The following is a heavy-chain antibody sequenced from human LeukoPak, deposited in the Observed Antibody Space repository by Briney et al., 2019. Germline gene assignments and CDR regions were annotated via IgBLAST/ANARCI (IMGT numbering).Heavy chain of an antibody. Sequence: ASVKVSCKASGGTFSSYAISWVRQAPGQGLEWMGGIIPIFGTANYAQKFQGRVTITADESTSTAYMELSSLRSEDTAVYYCARDPGDWAPKDYWGQGTLVTVSS. J-gene: IGHJ4*02. CDR1: GGTFSSYA. D-gene: IGHD2-21*02. CDR3: ARDPGDWAPKDY. V-gene: IGHV1-69*13. CDR2: IIPIFGTA.